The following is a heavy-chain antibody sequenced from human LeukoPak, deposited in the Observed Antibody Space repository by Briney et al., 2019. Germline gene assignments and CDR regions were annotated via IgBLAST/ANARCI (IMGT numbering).Heavy chain of an antibody. CDR1: GGSISSSNW. V-gene: IGHV4-4*02. Sequence: PSGTLSLTCAVSGGSISSSNWWSWVRQPPGKGLEWIGEIYHSGSTNYNPSLKSRVTISVDTSKKQFSLKLSSVTAADTAVYYCARVRGSSGSYEYYHYMDVWGKGTTVTISS. CDR2: IYHSGST. CDR3: ARVRGSSGSYEYYHYMDV. J-gene: IGHJ6*03. D-gene: IGHD1-26*01.